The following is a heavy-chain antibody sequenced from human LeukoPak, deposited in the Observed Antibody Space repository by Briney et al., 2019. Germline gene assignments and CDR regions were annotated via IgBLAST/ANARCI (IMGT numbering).Heavy chain of an antibody. D-gene: IGHD3-10*01. CDR3: ARADGGSGSYHFDY. Sequence: GGSLRLSCAASGFTFRSYGMHWVRQAPGKGLEYVSAISSNGGRTYYANSVKGRFTISRDNSRNTLYLQMNSLRAEDTAVYYCARADGGSGSYHFDYWGQGTLVTVSS. CDR1: GFTFRSYG. V-gene: IGHV3-64*01. J-gene: IGHJ4*02. CDR2: ISSNGGRT.